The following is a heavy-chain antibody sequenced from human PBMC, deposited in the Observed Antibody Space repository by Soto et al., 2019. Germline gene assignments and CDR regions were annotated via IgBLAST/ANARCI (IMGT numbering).Heavy chain of an antibody. CDR3: DRGVTVFGLVSRFWFDP. CDR2: IYYSGST. Sequence: SETLSLTCTVSGGSISSSSYYWGWIRQPPGKGLEWIGGIYYSGSTYYNPSLKSRVTISIDTSRNQFSLKLSSLTAADRAVYYCDRGVTVFGLVSRFWFDPWGQGTVVTVSS. D-gene: IGHD3-3*01. CDR1: GGSISSSSYY. J-gene: IGHJ5*02. V-gene: IGHV4-39*01.